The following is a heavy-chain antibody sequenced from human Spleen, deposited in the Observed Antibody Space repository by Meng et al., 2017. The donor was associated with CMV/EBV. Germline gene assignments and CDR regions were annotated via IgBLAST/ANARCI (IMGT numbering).Heavy chain of an antibody. CDR2: ISSSGTTI. CDR1: GFTFSSYE. V-gene: IGHV3-48*03. Sequence: GESLKISCAASGFTFSSYEMNWVRQAPGKGLEWVSYISSSGTTIYYADSVKGRFTISRDNSNNTLYLQMNSLRPDDTALYYCARDVGVAPFQFDAFDIWGQGTMVTVSS. J-gene: IGHJ3*02. D-gene: IGHD3-10*01. CDR3: ARDVGVAPFQFDAFDI.